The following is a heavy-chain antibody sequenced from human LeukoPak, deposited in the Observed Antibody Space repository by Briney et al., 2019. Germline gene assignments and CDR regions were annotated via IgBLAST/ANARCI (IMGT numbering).Heavy chain of an antibody. Sequence: ASVKVSCKASGYTFSNHTMHWVRQAAGQSLEWMGWINAGDGNTKYSQKFQGRVTITRDTSASTAYMELSGLRSEDTAVYYCAVGAFDYWGQGTLVTVSS. CDR2: INAGDGNT. CDR3: AVGAFDY. V-gene: IGHV1-3*01. CDR1: GYTFSNHT. D-gene: IGHD4-17*01. J-gene: IGHJ4*02.